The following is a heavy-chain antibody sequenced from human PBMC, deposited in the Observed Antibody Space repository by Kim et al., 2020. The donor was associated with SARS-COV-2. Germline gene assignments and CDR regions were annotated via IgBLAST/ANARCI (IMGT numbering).Heavy chain of an antibody. CDR1: GYTFTSYA. CDR2: INAGNGNT. D-gene: IGHD3-3*01. Sequence: ASVKVSCKASGYTFTSYAMHWVRQAPGQRLEWMGWINAGNGNTKYSQKFQGRVTITRDTSASTAYIELSSLRSEDTAVYYCASRTSNYDFWSGYPSYYYYGMDVWGQGTTVTVSS. J-gene: IGHJ6*02. CDR3: ASRTSNYDFWSGYPSYYYYGMDV. V-gene: IGHV1-3*01.